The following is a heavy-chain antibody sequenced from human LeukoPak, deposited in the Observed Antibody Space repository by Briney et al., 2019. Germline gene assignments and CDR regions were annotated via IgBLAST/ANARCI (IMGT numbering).Heavy chain of an antibody. CDR1: GGSISSTNW. J-gene: IGHJ4*02. CDR3: TGNGYYSLEY. V-gene: IGHV4-4*02. CDR2: IYHSGST. Sequence: SGTLSLTCAVSGGSISSTNWWSWVRQPPGKGLEWIGEIYHSGSTNYNPSLKSRVIISVDKSKNQFSLKLSSVTAADTAVYYCTGNGYYSLEYWGQGTLVTVSS. D-gene: IGHD3-3*01.